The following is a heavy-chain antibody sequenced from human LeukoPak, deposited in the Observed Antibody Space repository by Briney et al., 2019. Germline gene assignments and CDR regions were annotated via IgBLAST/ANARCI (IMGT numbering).Heavy chain of an antibody. CDR2: MNIDGSEK. V-gene: IGHV3-7*01. J-gene: IGHJ4*02. D-gene: IGHD1-26*01. CDR1: GFTFSNYA. Sequence: PGGSLRLSCAASGFTFSNYAMTWVRQAPGKRLEWVANMNIDGSEKYYADSVKGRFSISRDNARNSVYLQMASLRVEDTAVYYCARDPVEWELLLDYWGQGTLVTVSS. CDR3: ARDPVEWELLLDY.